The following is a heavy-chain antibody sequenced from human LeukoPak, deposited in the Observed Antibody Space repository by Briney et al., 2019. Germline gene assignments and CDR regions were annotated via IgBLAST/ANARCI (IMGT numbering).Heavy chain of an antibody. CDR3: AKDLRWDHPGLDP. CDR2: INPGGGST. V-gene: IGHV1-46*01. D-gene: IGHD4-23*01. J-gene: IGHJ5*02. CDR1: GYSFTSYY. Sequence: ASVTVSCKASGYSFTSYYIHWVRQAPGQGLESMGIINPGGGSTSYAQKFQDRVTMTRDTSTSTVYMELNSLRSEDTAVYYCAKDLRWDHPGLDPWGQGTLVIVSS.